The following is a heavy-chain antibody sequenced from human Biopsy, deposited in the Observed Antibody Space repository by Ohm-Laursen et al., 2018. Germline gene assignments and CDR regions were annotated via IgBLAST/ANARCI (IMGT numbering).Heavy chain of an antibody. Sequence: ASVTVSCKTSGYTFTAYGISWVRQAPGQGLEWMGWISTYNADTNIAQKFQGRVSMTTDTSTRTAYMELRSLRSGDTAIYFCARDPGYDFWSGSDPFDIWGQGTLVTVS. CDR3: ARDPGYDFWSGSDPFDI. V-gene: IGHV1-18*04. J-gene: IGHJ3*02. CDR1: GYTFTAYG. D-gene: IGHD3-3*01. CDR2: ISTYNADT.